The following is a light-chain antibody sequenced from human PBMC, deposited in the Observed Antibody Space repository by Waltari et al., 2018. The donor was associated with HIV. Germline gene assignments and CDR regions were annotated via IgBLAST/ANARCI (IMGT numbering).Light chain of an antibody. CDR1: QGISSY. J-gene: IGKJ2*03. Sequence: AIRLTHSPSSFSASTGDKVTITCRASQGISSYLAWYQQKPGKAPKLLISAASTLLSGVPSRFSGSGSGTDFTLTISCLQSEDFATYYCQQYYSYPYSFGQGTKLEIK. V-gene: IGKV1-8*01. CDR2: AAS. CDR3: QQYYSYPYS.